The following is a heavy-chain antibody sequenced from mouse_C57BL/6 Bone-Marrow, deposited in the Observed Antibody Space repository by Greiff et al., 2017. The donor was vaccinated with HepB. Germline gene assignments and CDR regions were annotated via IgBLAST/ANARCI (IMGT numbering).Heavy chain of an antibody. CDR1: GFTFSSYA. D-gene: IGHD1-1*01. J-gene: IGHJ1*03. CDR3: TRGGYYGSSPHWYFDV. Sequence: EVKLMESGEGLVKPGGSLKLSCAASGFTFSSYAMSWVRQTPEKRLEWVAYISSGGDYIYYADTVKGRFTISRDNARNTLYLQMSSLKSEDTAMYYCTRGGYYGSSPHWYFDVWGTGTTVTVSS. CDR2: ISSGGDYI. V-gene: IGHV5-9-1*02.